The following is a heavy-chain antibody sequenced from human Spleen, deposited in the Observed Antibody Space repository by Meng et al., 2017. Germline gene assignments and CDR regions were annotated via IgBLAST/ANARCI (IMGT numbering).Heavy chain of an antibody. Sequence: GSLRLSCAASGFTFSSYAMSWVRQAPGKGLEWVSAISGSGGSTYYADSVKGRFTISRDNSKNTLYLQMNSLRAEDTAVYYCAKRGYYYDSSGYIPQYYFDYWGQGTLVTVSS. D-gene: IGHD3-22*01. CDR2: ISGSGGST. V-gene: IGHV3-23*01. CDR3: AKRGYYYDSSGYIPQYYFDY. J-gene: IGHJ4*02. CDR1: GFTFSSYA.